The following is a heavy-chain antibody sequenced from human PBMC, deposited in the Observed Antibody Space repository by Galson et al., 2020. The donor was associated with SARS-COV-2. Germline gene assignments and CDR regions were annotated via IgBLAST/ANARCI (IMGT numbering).Heavy chain of an antibody. CDR3: AKGEASYYYGMDV. V-gene: IGHV3-43*01. Sequence: GGSLRLSCATSGFTFDDYAMHWVRQAPGKGLEWVSVISWDGKTTYYGDSVRGRFTISRDNSKNSLYLQMNSLRSEDTALYYCAKGEASYYYGMDVWGQGTTVTVSS. CDR1: GFTFDDYA. CDR2: ISWDGKTT. J-gene: IGHJ6*02.